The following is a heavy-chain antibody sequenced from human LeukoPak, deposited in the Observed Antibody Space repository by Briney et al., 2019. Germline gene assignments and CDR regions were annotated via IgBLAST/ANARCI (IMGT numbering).Heavy chain of an antibody. Sequence: GGSLRLSCAASEFTFSSYAMSWVRQAPGKGLEWVSAISGSGGSTYYADSVKGRFTISRDNSKNTLYLQMNSLRAEDTAVYYCAKRGGYSYGPFDYWGQGTLVTVSS. CDR2: ISGSGGST. D-gene: IGHD5-18*01. CDR3: AKRGGYSYGPFDY. V-gene: IGHV3-23*01. CDR1: EFTFSSYA. J-gene: IGHJ4*02.